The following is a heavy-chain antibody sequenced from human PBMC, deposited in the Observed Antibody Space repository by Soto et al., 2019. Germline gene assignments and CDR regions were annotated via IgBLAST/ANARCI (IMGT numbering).Heavy chain of an antibody. V-gene: IGHV4-59*01. J-gene: IGHJ5*02. Sequence: PWETVSLTGTVPGCSSSSCCGSWMRQPPAKVLEWIGYIYYSGSTHYNPSLKSRVTISVDTTKNQFSLTLSPVTAADTPVYYCARGAYSDTLTAYSASRHWLHPWGQGTLLTVS. CDR3: ARGAYSDTLTAYSASRHWLHP. CDR1: GCSSSSCC. CDR2: IYYSGST. D-gene: IGHD3-9*01.